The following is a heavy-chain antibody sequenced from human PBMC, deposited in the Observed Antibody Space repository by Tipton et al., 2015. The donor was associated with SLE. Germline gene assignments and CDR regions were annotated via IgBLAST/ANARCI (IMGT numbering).Heavy chain of an antibody. CDR1: SYSISSGYY. CDR3: ARIHPNNYGDYGPFDY. J-gene: IGHJ4*02. D-gene: IGHD4-17*01. Sequence: TLSLTCIVSSYSISSGYYWGWIRQPPGKGLEWIGSIYHSGSIYYSGNTYYNPSLESRATISADTFKNQFSLKVTSVTAADTAVYFCARIHPNNYGDYGPFDYWGQGILVTVSS. V-gene: IGHV4-38-2*02. CDR2: IYYSGNT.